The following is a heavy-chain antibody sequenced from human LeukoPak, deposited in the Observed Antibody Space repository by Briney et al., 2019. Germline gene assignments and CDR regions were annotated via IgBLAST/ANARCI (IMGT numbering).Heavy chain of an antibody. D-gene: IGHD3-3*01. J-gene: IGHJ6*03. CDR1: GGSISSSSYY. CDR3: AREHYDFWSGYYSGGGFPNYMDV. Sequence: SETLSLTCTVSGGSISSSSYYWGWIRQPPGKGLEWIGEINHSGSTNYNPSLKSRVTISVDTSKNQFSLKVSSVTAADTAVYYCAREHYDFWSGYYSGGGFPNYMDVWGKGTTVTVSS. CDR2: INHSGST. V-gene: IGHV4-39*07.